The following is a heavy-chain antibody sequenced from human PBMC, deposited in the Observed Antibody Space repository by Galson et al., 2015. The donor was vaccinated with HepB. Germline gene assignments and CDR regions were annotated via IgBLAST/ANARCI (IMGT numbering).Heavy chain of an antibody. D-gene: IGHD3-22*01. V-gene: IGHV4-39*01. J-gene: IGHJ5*02. Sequence: ETLSLTCTVSGGSISSSSYYWGWIRQPPGKGLEWIGSIYYSGSTYYNPSLKSRVTISVDTSKNQFSLKLSSVTAADTAVYYCARHKNYYDSNGSLPSENWFDPWGQGTLVTVSS. CDR2: IYYSGST. CDR1: GGSISSSSYY. CDR3: ARHKNYYDSNGSLPSENWFDP.